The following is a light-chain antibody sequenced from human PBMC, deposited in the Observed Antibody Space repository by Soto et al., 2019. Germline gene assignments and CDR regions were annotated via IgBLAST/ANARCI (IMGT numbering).Light chain of an antibody. V-gene: IGLV1-40*01. Sequence: QSVLTQPPSVSGAPGQRVTISCTGSSSNIGAGYDVHWYQQLPGTAPKLLIYGNNNRPSGVPDRFSGSKSVTSASLAITGLQAEDEADYYCQSYDSSLISYVFGTGTKLTVL. CDR1: SSNIGAGYD. CDR2: GNN. J-gene: IGLJ1*01. CDR3: QSYDSSLISYV.